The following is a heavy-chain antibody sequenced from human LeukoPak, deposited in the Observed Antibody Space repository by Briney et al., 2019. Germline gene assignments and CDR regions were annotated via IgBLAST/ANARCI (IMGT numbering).Heavy chain of an antibody. CDR2: IFHSGST. V-gene: IGHV4-28*01. Sequence: SETLSLTCPVYAYSISSNNWWGWIRQPPGKGLEWIGYIFHSGSTYYNPSLKSRVTMSVDTSKNQFSLRLSSVTAVDTAVYYCTRKTGGSSDFYWGQGTLVTVSS. J-gene: IGHJ4*02. CDR1: AYSISSNNW. D-gene: IGHD6-19*01. CDR3: TRKTGGSSDFY.